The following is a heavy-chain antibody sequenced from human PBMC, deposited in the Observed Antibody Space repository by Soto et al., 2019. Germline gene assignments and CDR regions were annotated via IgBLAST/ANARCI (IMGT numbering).Heavy chain of an antibody. CDR1: GFTFSVYS. CDR2: ITGSSDRI. D-gene: IGHD2-8*01. CDR3: TTTNGHLNL. V-gene: IGHV3-48*02. Sequence: EVHLVESGGGVVQPGGSLRLSCAASGFTFSVYSMNWVRQAPGKGLHWVSYITGSSDRILFADSVKGRFTVSRDNAKNSLYLQMNSLRDDDTGVYYCTTTNGHLNLWGQGTLVSVSS. J-gene: IGHJ4*02.